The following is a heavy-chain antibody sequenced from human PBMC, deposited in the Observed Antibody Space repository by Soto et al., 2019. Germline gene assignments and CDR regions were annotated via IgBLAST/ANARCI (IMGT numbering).Heavy chain of an antibody. CDR1: GFSLSNAGMG. CDR2: IFSNDER. J-gene: IGHJ5*02. D-gene: IGHD2-15*01. V-gene: IGHV2-26*01. CDR3: AQTEDGGRSRTPAGWFDA. Sequence: QVTLKESGPVLVKPTETLTLTCTVSGFSLSNAGMGVSWIRQPPGKALEWLAHIFSNDERRFSTSLKNRLTISKDTLNSQVRLIMTNVDPVDTATYYCAQTEDGGRSRTPAGWFDAWDQGTLVTVSS.